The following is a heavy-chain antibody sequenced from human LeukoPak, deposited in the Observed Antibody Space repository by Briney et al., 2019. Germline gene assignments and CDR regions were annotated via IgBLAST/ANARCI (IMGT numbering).Heavy chain of an antibody. D-gene: IGHD1-1*01. CDR3: ARDGGLERPFGMDV. CDR1: GGPISSGGYY. V-gene: IGHV4-31*03. Sequence: SETLSLTCTVSGGPISSGGYYWSWIRQHPGKGLEWIGYIYYSGSTYYSPSLKSRVTISVDTSKNQFSLKLSSVTAADTAVYYCARDGGLERPFGMDVWGQGTTVTVSS. CDR2: IYYSGST. J-gene: IGHJ6*02.